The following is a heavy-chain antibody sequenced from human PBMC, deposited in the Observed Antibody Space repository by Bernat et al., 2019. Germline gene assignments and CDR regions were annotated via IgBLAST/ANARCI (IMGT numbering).Heavy chain of an antibody. Sequence: EVQLVQSGAEVKKPGESLKISCKGSGYSFTSYWIGWVRQMPGKGLEWMGILYPGDSDTRSSPSFQSKVPISADKSISTAYLQWSSLKASDTAMYYCARSTGYSGYELQHWGQGTLVTVSS. CDR1: GYSFTSYW. J-gene: IGHJ1*01. CDR3: ARSTGYSGYELQH. D-gene: IGHD5-12*01. V-gene: IGHV5-51*01. CDR2: LYPGDSDT.